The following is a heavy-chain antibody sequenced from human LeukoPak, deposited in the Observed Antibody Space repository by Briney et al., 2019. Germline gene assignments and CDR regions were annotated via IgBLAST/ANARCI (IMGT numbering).Heavy chain of an antibody. CDR3: AKTPADFWSGYHSNWFDL. D-gene: IGHD3-3*01. Sequence: GGSLRLSCAASRFTFSNYALGWVRQAPGKGLEWVSSISGSGGSTYSADSVKGRLTISRDNSRNTLYLQMNSLRVEDTAVYYCAKTPADFWSGYHSNWFDLWGQGTLVTVSS. CDR2: ISGSGGST. V-gene: IGHV3-23*01. CDR1: RFTFSNYA. J-gene: IGHJ5*02.